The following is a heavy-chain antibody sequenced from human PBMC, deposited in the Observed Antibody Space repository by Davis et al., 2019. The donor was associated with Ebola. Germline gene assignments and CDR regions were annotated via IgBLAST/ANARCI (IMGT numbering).Heavy chain of an antibody. CDR1: GFTFSSYS. D-gene: IGHD3-22*01. CDR2: ISSDGSST. J-gene: IGHJ3*02. V-gene: IGHV3-74*01. CDR3: ARVQAYYDSSGYYSDAFDI. Sequence: HTGGSLRLSCAASGFTFSSYSMNWVRQAPGKGLVWVSRISSDGSSTSYADSVEGRFTISRDNAKNTLYLQMNSLRGEDTAVYYCARVQAYYDSSGYYSDAFDIWGQGTMVTVSS.